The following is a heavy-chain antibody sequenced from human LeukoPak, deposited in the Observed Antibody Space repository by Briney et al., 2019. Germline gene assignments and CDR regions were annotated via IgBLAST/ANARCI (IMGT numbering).Heavy chain of an antibody. CDR2: IYYSGST. Sequence: PSETLSLTCTVSGGSISSGGYYWSWIRQHPGTGLEWIGYIYYSGSTYYNPSLKSRVTISVDTSKNQFSLKLSSVTAADTAVYYCAREVHIVVVTASRIENWFDPWGQGTLVTVSS. V-gene: IGHV4-31*03. CDR1: GGSISSGGYY. D-gene: IGHD2-21*02. J-gene: IGHJ5*02. CDR3: AREVHIVVVTASRIENWFDP.